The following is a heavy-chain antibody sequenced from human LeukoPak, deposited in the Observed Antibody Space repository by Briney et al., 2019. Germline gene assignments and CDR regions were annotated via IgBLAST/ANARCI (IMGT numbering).Heavy chain of an antibody. CDR1: GFTFSAPP. J-gene: IGHJ6*02. CDR2: IRSKGHSYAT. CDR3: ARRVGDSYFYGMDL. Sequence: PGGSLRLSCAASGFTFSAPPIHWVRQAPGKGLEWVGRIRSKGHSYATTCAESLKGRCTVSRDDSENTAYLQMDSLKTEDTAVYYCARRVGDSYFYGMDLWGQGTPVTVSS. D-gene: IGHD5/OR15-5a*01. V-gene: IGHV3-73*01.